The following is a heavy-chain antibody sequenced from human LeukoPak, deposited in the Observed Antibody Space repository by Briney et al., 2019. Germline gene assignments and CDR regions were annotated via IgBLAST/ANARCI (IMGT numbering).Heavy chain of an antibody. V-gene: IGHV3-9*01. J-gene: IGHJ4*02. CDR2: IDWNSGRI. D-gene: IGHD1-1*01. Sequence: GGSLRLSCVGSGFTIHDHAMHWVRQAPGKGLEWVSGIDWNSGRIGYADSVKGRFTISRDNAKNTLYLQMNSLKNEDTAVYYCTKDRVWNSFDSWGQGTLVTVSS. CDR1: GFTIHDHA. CDR3: TKDRVWNSFDS.